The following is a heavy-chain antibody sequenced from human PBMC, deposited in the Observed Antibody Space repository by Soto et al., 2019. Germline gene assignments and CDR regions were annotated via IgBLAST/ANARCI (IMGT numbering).Heavy chain of an antibody. Sequence: SETLSLTCTVSGGSISSYYWSWIRQPPGKGLEWIGYIYYSGSTNYNPSLKSRVTISVDTSKNQFSLKLSSVTAADTAVYYCARVNPRLRLGELLGGSDAFDIWGQGTMVTVSS. CDR2: IYYSGST. D-gene: IGHD3-16*01. CDR3: ARVNPRLRLGELLGGSDAFDI. J-gene: IGHJ3*02. V-gene: IGHV4-59*01. CDR1: GGSISSYY.